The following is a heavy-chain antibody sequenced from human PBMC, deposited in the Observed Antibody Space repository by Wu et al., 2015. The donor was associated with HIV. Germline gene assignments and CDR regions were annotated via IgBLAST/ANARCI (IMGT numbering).Heavy chain of an antibody. V-gene: IGHV1-2*02. CDR1: GYTFTSYG. Sequence: QVQLVQSGAEVKKPGASVKVSCKASGYTFTSYGISWVRRPLDKGLEWMGWINPKSGDTSYAQSFQGRIALTRDTSISTAYMELSRLKSEDTAVYYCARPSRSPNVDWFDPWGQGTLVTVSS. D-gene: IGHD2/OR15-2a*01. J-gene: IGHJ5*02. CDR2: INPKSGDT. CDR3: ARPSRSPNVDWFDP.